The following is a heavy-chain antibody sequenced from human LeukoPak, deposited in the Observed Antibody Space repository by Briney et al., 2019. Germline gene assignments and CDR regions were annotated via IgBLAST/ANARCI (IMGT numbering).Heavy chain of an antibody. D-gene: IGHD3-22*01. CDR2: INTVASYI. Sequence: GGSLRLSCAASGVTFTSYSFNWVRQAPGKGLEWVSSINTVASYIYYADSVKGRFTISRDDADNSLYLQMNSLRAEDTAVYFCVRLRRNSDRSGFYYYYDNWGQGTLVTVSS. CDR3: VRLRRNSDRSGFYYYYDN. CDR1: GVTFTSYS. J-gene: IGHJ4*02. V-gene: IGHV3-21*01.